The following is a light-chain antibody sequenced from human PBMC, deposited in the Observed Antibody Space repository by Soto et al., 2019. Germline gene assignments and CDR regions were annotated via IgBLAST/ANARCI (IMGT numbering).Light chain of an antibody. CDR2: XXXDGSH. CDR1: SXHSSYA. V-gene: IGLV4-69*01. J-gene: IGLJ2*01. Sequence: QLVLTQSPXASASLGASVXLTCXXSSXHSSYAIAWHQQQPEKGPRYLXTXXXDGSHSKGDGIPDXFSGSSSGAERYLSISSLQSEDEADYYCQTWGTGIVVFGGGTKVTVL. CDR3: QTWGTGIVV.